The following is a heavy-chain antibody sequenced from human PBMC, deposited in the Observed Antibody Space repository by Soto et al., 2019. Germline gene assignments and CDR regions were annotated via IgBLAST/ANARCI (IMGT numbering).Heavy chain of an antibody. Sequence: SVKVSCKASGGTFSSYTISWVRQAPGRGLEWMGRIIPILGIANYAQKFQGRVTITADKSTSTAYMELSSLRSEDTAVYYCASSRPVRGVIIPPYYYYYYMDVWGKGTTVTVSS. CDR2: IIPILGIA. CDR1: GGTFSSYT. CDR3: ASSRPVRGVIIPPYYYYYYMDV. J-gene: IGHJ6*03. D-gene: IGHD3-10*01. V-gene: IGHV1-69*02.